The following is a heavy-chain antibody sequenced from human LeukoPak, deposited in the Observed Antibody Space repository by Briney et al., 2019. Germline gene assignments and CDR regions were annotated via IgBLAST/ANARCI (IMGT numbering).Heavy chain of an antibody. D-gene: IGHD3-3*01. V-gene: IGHV4-34*12. CDR2: IIQSGRI. J-gene: IGHJ3*01. CDR1: GGSFSDHY. CDR3: ARASSDFWSCYPSGGAYDF. Sequence: SETLSLTSAVYGGSFSDHYWIWIRQPPGRGREYIGEIIQSGRINFNPSLRSRVTISLDTSKDQFSLRLSSVPAADTAVYYCARASSDFWSCYPSGGAYDFWGQGTMATVSS.